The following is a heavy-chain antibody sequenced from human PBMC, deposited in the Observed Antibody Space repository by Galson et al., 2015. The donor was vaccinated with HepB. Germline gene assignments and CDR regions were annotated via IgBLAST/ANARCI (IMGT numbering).Heavy chain of an antibody. Sequence: ETLSLTCTVSGGSISSSSYYWGWIRQPPGKGLEWIGSIYYSGSTYYNPSLKSRVTISVDTSKNQFSLKLSSVTAADTAVYYCARHGRRSSGWYAWDDYWGQGTLVTVSS. V-gene: IGHV4-39*01. D-gene: IGHD6-19*01. CDR3: ARHGRRSSGWYAWDDY. J-gene: IGHJ4*02. CDR2: IYYSGST. CDR1: GGSISSSSYY.